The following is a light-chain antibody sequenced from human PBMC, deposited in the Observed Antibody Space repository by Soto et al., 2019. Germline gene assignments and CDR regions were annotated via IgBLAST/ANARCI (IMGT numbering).Light chain of an antibody. CDR1: QSISEW. CDR2: KAS. CDR3: QHYNAYSAT. V-gene: IGKV1-5*03. J-gene: IGKJ1*01. Sequence: DIQMTQSPSTLSASVGDRVTITYRASQSISEWLAWYQQRPGKAPKLLIYKASILETGVPSRFSGSGSGTEFSLTVSGLQPDDFAHYYCQHYNAYSATFGQGTRVEVK.